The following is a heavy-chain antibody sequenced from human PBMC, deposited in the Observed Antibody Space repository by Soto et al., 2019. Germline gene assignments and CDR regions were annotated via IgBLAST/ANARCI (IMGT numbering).Heavy chain of an antibody. CDR1: GYTFTSFD. Sequence: ASVKVSCKAPGYTFTSFDINWGRQATGQGLEWLGWMNPNSGNTGYTQKFQGRVTMTRNTSITTAYMELSSLRSDDTAVYYCARGGLFGSGSYHIDYWGQGTLVTVSS. V-gene: IGHV1-8*01. CDR3: ARGGLFGSGSYHIDY. CDR2: MNPNSGNT. J-gene: IGHJ4*02. D-gene: IGHD3-10*01.